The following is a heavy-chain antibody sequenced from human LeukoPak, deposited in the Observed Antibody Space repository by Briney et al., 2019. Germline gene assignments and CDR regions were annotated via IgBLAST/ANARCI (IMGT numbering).Heavy chain of an antibody. CDR3: ARVEYTGNWPPLGYFDF. CDR2: IDAGGDT. J-gene: IGHJ2*01. D-gene: IGHD1-20*01. CDR1: GFTFSSYD. Sequence: GGSLRLSCAASGFTFSSYDMYWVRQATGKGLEWVSAIDAGGDTYYPDSVKGRFTISRENAKKSFYLQMNSLRAGDTAVYYCARVEYTGNWPPLGYFDFWGRGTLVTVSS. V-gene: IGHV3-13*01.